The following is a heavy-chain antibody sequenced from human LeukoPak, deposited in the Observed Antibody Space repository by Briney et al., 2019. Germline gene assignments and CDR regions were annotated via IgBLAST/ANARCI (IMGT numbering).Heavy chain of an antibody. CDR2: IYYSGST. V-gene: IGHV4-30-4*01. J-gene: IGHJ5*02. CDR1: GGSISSGDYS. CDR3: ARGSPQLGYCSSTSCYFADHNWFDP. D-gene: IGHD2-2*01. Sequence: TPSETLSLTCTVSGGSISSGDYSWSWIRQPPGKGLEWIGYIYYSGSTYYNPSLKSRVTISVDTSKNQFSLKLSSVTAADTAVYYCARGSPQLGYCSSTSCYFADHNWFDPWGQGTLATVSS.